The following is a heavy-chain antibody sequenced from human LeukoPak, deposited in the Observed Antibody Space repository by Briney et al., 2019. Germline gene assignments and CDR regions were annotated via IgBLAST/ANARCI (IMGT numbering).Heavy chain of an antibody. D-gene: IGHD1-26*01. J-gene: IGHJ4*02. V-gene: IGHV4-4*07. CDR1: GASISSYY. CDR2: IYTSGGT. Sequence: PSETLSLTCTVSGASISSYYCTWIRQPAGEGLEWIGRIYTSGGTNYNPSLKSRVTMSVDTSKNQFSLKLSSVTAADTAVYYCARARGGSGSYGHFDYWGQGTLVTVSS. CDR3: ARARGGSGSYGHFDY.